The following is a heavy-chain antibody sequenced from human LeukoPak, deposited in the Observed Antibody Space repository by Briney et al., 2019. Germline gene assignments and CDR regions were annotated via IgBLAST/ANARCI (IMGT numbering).Heavy chain of an antibody. CDR3: ARDPRGSSGWATNWFDP. CDR2: ISAYNGNT. CDR1: GYTFTSYG. V-gene: IGHV1-18*01. D-gene: IGHD6-19*01. Sequence: ASVKVSCKASGYTFTSYGISWVRQAPGQGLEWMGWISAYNGNTNYAQKLQGRATMTTDTSTSTAYMELRSLRSDDTAVYYCARDPRGSSGWATNWFDPWGQGTLVTVSS. J-gene: IGHJ5*02.